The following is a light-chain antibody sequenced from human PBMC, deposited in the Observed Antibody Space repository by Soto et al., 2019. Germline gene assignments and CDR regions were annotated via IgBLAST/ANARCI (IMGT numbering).Light chain of an antibody. V-gene: IGKV3-20*01. CDR3: QQYGSAPWT. J-gene: IGKJ1*01. CDR1: QSVNNNY. Sequence: EIGLTQSPGTVSLSPGERATLSCRASQSVNNNYLSWYQHRPGQAPRLLIYGSSYRATGIPDRFSGSGSGTDFTLTISRLEPEDFAVYYCQQYGSAPWTFGQGTKV. CDR2: GSS.